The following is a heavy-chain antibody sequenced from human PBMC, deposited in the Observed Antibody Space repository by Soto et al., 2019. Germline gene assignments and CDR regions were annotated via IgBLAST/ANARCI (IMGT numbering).Heavy chain of an antibody. D-gene: IGHD3-22*01. CDR2: IIPIFGTA. V-gene: IGHV1-69*13. CDR3: ASYYDSSGPDAFDI. Sequence: SVKVSCKASGGTFSSYAISWVRQAPGQGLEWMGGIIPIFGTANYAQKFQGRVTITADESTSTAYMELSSLRSEDTAVYYCASYYDSSGPDAFDIWGQGTMVTVS. CDR1: GGTFSSYA. J-gene: IGHJ3*02.